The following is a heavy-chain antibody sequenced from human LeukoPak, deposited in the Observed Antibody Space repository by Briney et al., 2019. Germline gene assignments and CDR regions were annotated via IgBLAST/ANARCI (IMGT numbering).Heavy chain of an antibody. CDR1: GFTFSSYG. Sequence: GGSLRLSCAASGFTFSSYGMHWVRQAPGKGLEWVAVISYDGSNKYYADSVKGRFTISRGNSKNTLYLQMNSLRAEDTAVYYCAKDLRVPAAYYYGMDVWGQGTTVTVSS. D-gene: IGHD2-2*01. CDR2: ISYDGSNK. V-gene: IGHV3-30*18. CDR3: AKDLRVPAAYYYGMDV. J-gene: IGHJ6*02.